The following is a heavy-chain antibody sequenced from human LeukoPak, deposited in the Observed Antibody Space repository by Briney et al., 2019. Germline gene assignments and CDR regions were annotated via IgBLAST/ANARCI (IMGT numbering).Heavy chain of an antibody. J-gene: IGHJ3*02. Sequence: TLSLTCTVSGGSISSGDYYWSWIRQPPGKGLEWIGYIYYSGSTYYNPSLKSRVTISVDTSKNQFSLKLSSVTAADTAVYFCAREGDQLAEAWLRIGAFDIWGQGKMVTVSS. CDR3: AREGDQLAEAWLRIGAFDI. D-gene: IGHD5-12*01. CDR1: GGSISSGDYY. CDR2: IYYSGST. V-gene: IGHV4-30-4*08.